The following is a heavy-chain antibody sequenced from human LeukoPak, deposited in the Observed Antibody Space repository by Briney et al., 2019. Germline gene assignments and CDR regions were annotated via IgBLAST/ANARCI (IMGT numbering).Heavy chain of an antibody. V-gene: IGHV3-23*01. D-gene: IGHD3-16*01. Sequence: GGSLRLSCAASGFTFSSYAMSWVRQAPGKGLEWVSAISGSGGSTYYADSMKGRFTISRDNSKNTLYLQMNSLRAEDTAVYYCAKGLAVYDYVWGSYPNNWFDPWGQGTLVTVSS. J-gene: IGHJ5*02. CDR3: AKGLAVYDYVWGSYPNNWFDP. CDR1: GFTFSSYA. CDR2: ISGSGGST.